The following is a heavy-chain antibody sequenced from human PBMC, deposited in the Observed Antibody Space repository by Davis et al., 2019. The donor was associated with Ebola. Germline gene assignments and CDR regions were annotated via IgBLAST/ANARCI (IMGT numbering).Heavy chain of an antibody. D-gene: IGHD1-26*01. Sequence: GESLKISCAASGFTVSSNYMSWVRQAPGKGLEWVSVIYSGGSTYYADSVKGRFTISRDNSKSTLSLQMNSLRAEDTAVYYCAKDLTLKWELLYYYGMDVWGQGTTVTVSS. CDR2: IYSGGST. V-gene: IGHV3-66*01. CDR3: AKDLTLKWELLYYYGMDV. J-gene: IGHJ6*02. CDR1: GFTVSSNY.